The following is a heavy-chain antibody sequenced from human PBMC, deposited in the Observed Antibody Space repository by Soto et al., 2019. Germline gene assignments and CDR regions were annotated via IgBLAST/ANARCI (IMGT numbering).Heavy chain of an antibody. CDR1: GFSFSRFG. D-gene: IGHD3-16*02. CDR3: AKALGELSPESYDY. V-gene: IGHV3-30*18. Sequence: QVQLVESGGGVVQPGRSLRLSCAASGFSFSRFGMHWVRQAPGKGLEWVAFNSYDGSNKYYADYVKGRFTISRDSSEKTLYLQMNSLRPEDTAVYYCAKALGELSPESYDYWGQGTLVTVSS. CDR2: NSYDGSNK. J-gene: IGHJ4*02.